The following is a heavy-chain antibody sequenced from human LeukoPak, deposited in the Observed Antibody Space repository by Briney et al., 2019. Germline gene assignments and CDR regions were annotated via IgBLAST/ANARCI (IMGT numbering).Heavy chain of an antibody. D-gene: IGHD3-22*01. CDR2: IIPIFGTA. V-gene: IGHV1-69*13. CDR1: GGTFSSYA. CDR3: ARDKGSGYYYFDY. J-gene: IGHJ4*02. Sequence: SVKVSRKASGGTFSSYAISWVRQAPGQGLEWMGGIIPIFGTANYAQKFQGRVTITADESTSTAYMELSSLRSEDTAVYYCARDKGSGYYYFDYWGQGTLVTVSS.